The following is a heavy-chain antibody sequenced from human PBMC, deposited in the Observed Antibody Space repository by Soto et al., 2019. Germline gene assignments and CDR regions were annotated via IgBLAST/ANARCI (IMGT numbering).Heavy chain of an antibody. CDR1: GGSISISNG. J-gene: IGHJ6*03. V-gene: IGHV4-4*02. CDR3: ARGGYYFYMDV. D-gene: IGHD1-26*01. CDR2: IHHSGST. Sequence: QVQLQESGPGLVKPSETLSLTCAVSGGSISISNGWSWVRQTPGKGLEWIGQIHHSGSTNYSPSLTSRVTISVDKSKNQFSLKMNSVTATHTAVYYCARGGYYFYMDVWGKGTTVTVSS.